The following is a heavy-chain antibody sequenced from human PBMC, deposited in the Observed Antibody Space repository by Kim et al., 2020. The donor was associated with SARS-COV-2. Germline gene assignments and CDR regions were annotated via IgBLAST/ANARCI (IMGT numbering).Heavy chain of an antibody. Sequence: GGSLRLSCAASGFTFSSYAMHWVRQAPGKGLEWVAVISYDGSNKYYADSVKGRFTISRDNSKNTLYLQMNSLRAEDTAVYYCARGMGDGCIFLCYYGMDVWGQGTTVTVSS. J-gene: IGHJ6*02. V-gene: IGHV3-30*04. D-gene: IGHD1-26*01. CDR1: GFTFSSYA. CDR3: ARGMGDGCIFLCYYGMDV. CDR2: ISYDGSNK.